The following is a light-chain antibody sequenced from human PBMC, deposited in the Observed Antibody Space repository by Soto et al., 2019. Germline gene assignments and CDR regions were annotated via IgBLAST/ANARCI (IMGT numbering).Light chain of an antibody. V-gene: IGLV2-14*01. CDR2: EVS. Sequence: QSALTQPASVSGSPGQSITISCTGTSSDVGGYNYVYWYQQHPGKAPKLMIYEVSNRPSGVSNRFSGSKSGNTAPLTISGLQAEDDAAYYCSSYTSSSSLVFGGGTKLTVL. CDR3: SSYTSSSSLV. J-gene: IGLJ2*01. CDR1: SSDVGGYNY.